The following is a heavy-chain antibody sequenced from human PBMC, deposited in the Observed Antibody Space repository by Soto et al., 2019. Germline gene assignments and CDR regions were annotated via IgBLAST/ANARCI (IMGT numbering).Heavy chain of an antibody. CDR1: GYTFTCSC. D-gene: IGHD4-17*01. Sequence: ASVKVSCKASGYTFTCSCICWVRQAPGQGLEWMGWISAYNGNTNYTQKLQGRVTMTTDTSTTTAYMELRNLRSDDTAVYYCAREGTTLYYFDYWGQGTLVTV. CDR2: ISAYNGNT. CDR3: AREGTTLYYFDY. J-gene: IGHJ4*02. V-gene: IGHV1-18*01.